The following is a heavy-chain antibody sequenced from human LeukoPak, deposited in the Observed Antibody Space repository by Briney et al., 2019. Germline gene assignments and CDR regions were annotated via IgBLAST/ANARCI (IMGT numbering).Heavy chain of an antibody. D-gene: IGHD3-16*01. V-gene: IGHV1-69*06. CDR3: ARASFWESPVNWFDP. Sequence: SVKVSCKASGGTFSSYAISWVRQAPGQGLEWMGGIIPIFGTANYAQKFQGRVTITADKSTSTAYMELSSLRSEDTAVYYCARASFWESPVNWFDPWGQGTLVTVSS. CDR2: IIPIFGTA. J-gene: IGHJ5*02. CDR1: GGTFSSYA.